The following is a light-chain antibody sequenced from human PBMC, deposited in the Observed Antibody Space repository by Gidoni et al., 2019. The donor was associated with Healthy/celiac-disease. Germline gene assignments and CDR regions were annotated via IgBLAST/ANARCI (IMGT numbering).Light chain of an antibody. CDR1: QSVSSN. CDR2: GAS. J-gene: IGKJ4*01. CDR3: QQYNNWPPLT. Sequence: EIVMTQSPATLSVSPGERATLSCRASQSVSSNLAWYQQKPGQAHRLLIYGASTRATGIPARFIGSWSGTEFTLTISSLQSEDFAVYYCQQYNNWPPLTFXGXTKVEIK. V-gene: IGKV3-15*01.